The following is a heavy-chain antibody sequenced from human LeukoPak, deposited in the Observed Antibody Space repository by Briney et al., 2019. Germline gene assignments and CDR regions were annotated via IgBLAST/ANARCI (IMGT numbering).Heavy chain of an antibody. V-gene: IGHV3-30-3*01. Sequence: AGGSLRLSCAASVFTFSSYSMHWVRQAPGKGLEWVAVISYDGSNKYYADSVKGRFTISRDNSKNTLYLQMNSLRAEDTAVYYCARSSPGIAVAGVDYWGQGTLVTVSS. CDR1: VFTFSSYS. CDR3: ARSSPGIAVAGVDY. CDR2: ISYDGSNK. J-gene: IGHJ4*02. D-gene: IGHD6-19*01.